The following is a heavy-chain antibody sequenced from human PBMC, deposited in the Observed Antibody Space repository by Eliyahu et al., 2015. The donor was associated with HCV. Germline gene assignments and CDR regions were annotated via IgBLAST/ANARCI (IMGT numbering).Heavy chain of an antibody. CDR2: TYYRSKWYN. V-gene: IGHV6-1*01. D-gene: IGHD3-16*01. Sequence: QVQLQQSGPGLVKPSQXLXLTCGIXGXSVSSNIAAWNWVRQSPSRGLEWLGRTYYRSKWYNDYAISVKSRITVNPDTSKNQFSLQLRSVTPEDTAMYYCVRDGGIGLDALXVWGQGTMVTVSS. CDR3: VRDGGIGLDALXV. J-gene: IGHJ3*01. CDR1: GXSVSSNIAA.